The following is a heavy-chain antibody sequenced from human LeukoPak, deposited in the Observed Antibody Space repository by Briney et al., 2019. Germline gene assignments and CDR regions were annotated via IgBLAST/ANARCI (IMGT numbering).Heavy chain of an antibody. CDR2: ISFDGVKT. V-gene: IGHV3-30*18. CDR3: AKDRGSSSAAYGMDV. CDR1: GFTFSSYG. Sequence: GGSLRLSCAASGFTFSSYGMHWVRQAPGKGLEWVALISFDGVKTDYADSVKGRFTISRDSSQNTLYLQMNSLRVEDTAVYYCAKDRGSSSAAYGMDVWGQGTTVTVSS. D-gene: IGHD6-13*01. J-gene: IGHJ6*02.